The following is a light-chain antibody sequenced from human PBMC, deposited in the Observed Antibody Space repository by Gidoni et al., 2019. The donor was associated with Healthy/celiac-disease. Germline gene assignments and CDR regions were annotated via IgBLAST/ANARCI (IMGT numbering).Light chain of an antibody. CDR3: QQNYSTPRT. Sequence: DIQMTQSPSSLSASVGDRVTITCRASQSISSYLNWYQQKPGKAPKLLIYAASSLESGVPSRFSGSGSGTDFTLTSSSLQPDDFATYYCQQNYSTPRTFGQGTKVEIK. CDR1: QSISSY. CDR2: AAS. J-gene: IGKJ1*01. V-gene: IGKV1-39*01.